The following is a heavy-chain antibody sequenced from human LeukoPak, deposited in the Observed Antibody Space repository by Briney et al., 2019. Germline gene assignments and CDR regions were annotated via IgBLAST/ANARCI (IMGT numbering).Heavy chain of an antibody. D-gene: IGHD6-13*01. CDR3: ARDAGGGAAADPSRYYYYYYMDV. Sequence: SETLSLTCAVSGGSISSGGYSWSWIRQPPGTGLEWIGYIYYSGSTSYNPSLKSRVTMSVDTSKNQFSLKLSSVTAADTAVYYCARDAGGGAAADPSRYYYYYYMDVWGKGTTVTISS. V-gene: IGHV4-30-4*07. J-gene: IGHJ6*03. CDR2: IYYSGST. CDR1: GGSISSGGYS.